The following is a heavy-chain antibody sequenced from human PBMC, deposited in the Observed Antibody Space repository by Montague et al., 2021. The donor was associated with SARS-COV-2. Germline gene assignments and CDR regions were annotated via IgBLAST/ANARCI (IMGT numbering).Heavy chain of an antibody. Sequence: SETLSLTCSVSGDSMSNYYWSWIRQPPGKGLEWIGYTNYSGSTHYNPSLQSRVTLSKDTSKNQFSLRLTSVTAADTAMYFCARAPIYRGSWYDYFDYWGQGTLVTVSS. D-gene: IGHD6-13*01. CDR3: ARAPIYRGSWYDYFDY. J-gene: IGHJ4*02. CDR2: TNYSGST. V-gene: IGHV4-59*01. CDR1: GDSMSNYY.